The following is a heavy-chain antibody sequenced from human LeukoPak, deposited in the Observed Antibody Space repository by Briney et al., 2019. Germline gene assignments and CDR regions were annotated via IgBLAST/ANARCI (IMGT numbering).Heavy chain of an antibody. CDR3: AKEGLLRYFDWPPYYMDV. J-gene: IGHJ6*03. Sequence: GGSLRLSCAASGFTFSSYAMSWVRQAPGKGLEWVSTISGSGGRTYYADSVKGRFTISRDNSKNTLYLQMNSLRAEDTAVYYCAKEGLLRYFDWPPYYMDVWGKGTTVTVSS. V-gene: IGHV3-23*01. CDR2: ISGSGGRT. CDR1: GFTFSSYA. D-gene: IGHD3-9*01.